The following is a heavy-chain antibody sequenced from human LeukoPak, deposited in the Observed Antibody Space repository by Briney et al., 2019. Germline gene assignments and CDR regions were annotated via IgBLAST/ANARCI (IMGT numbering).Heavy chain of an antibody. CDR2: ISSSSSTI. CDR3: AKSVLRSGWLG. D-gene: IGHD6-19*01. J-gene: IGHJ4*02. Sequence: GGSLRLSCGASGFTFSRYSMNWVRQAPGKGLEWVSYISSSSSTIYYADSVKGRFTISRDNAKNSLYLQMNSLRVEDTAVYYCAKSVLRSGWLGWGQGTLVTVSS. CDR1: GFTFSRYS. V-gene: IGHV3-48*04.